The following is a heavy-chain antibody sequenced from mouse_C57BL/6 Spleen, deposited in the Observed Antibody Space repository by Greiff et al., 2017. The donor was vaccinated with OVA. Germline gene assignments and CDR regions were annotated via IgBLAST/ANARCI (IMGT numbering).Heavy chain of an antibody. CDR3: ARRETTGGYFDV. D-gene: IGHD1-1*01. V-gene: IGHV8-12*01. Sequence: QVTLKESGPGILQSSQTLSLTCSFSGFSLSTSGMGVSWIRQPSGKGLEWLAHIYWDDDKRNNPSLKSRLTISKDTSRNQVFLKITSVDNADTATYYCARRETTGGYFDVWGTGTTVTVSS. J-gene: IGHJ1*03. CDR1: GFSLSTSGMG. CDR2: IYWDDDK.